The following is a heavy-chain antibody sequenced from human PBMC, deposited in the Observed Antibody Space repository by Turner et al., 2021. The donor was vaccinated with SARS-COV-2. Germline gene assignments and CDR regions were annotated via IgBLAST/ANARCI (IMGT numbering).Heavy chain of an antibody. V-gene: IGHV3-33*01. J-gene: IGHJ3*02. CDR2: IWYDGSNK. CDR1: GFTFSSYG. D-gene: IGHD1-26*01. CDR3: AREGGVGATTGFDI. Sequence: QVQLVESGGGVVQPGRSLRLSCAAAGFTFSSYGMPWVRQAPGKGLEWVAVIWYDGSNKYYADSVKGRFTISRDNSKNTLYLQMNSLRAEDTAVYYCAREGGVGATTGFDIWGQGTMVTVSS.